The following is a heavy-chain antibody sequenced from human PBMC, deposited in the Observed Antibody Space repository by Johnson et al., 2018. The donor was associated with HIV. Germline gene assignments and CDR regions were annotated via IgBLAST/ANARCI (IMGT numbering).Heavy chain of an antibody. D-gene: IGHD3-10*01. CDR2: VRYDGTHR. CDR1: GFTFSSFG. V-gene: IGHV3-30*02. Sequence: VQLVESGGGLIQPGGSLRLSCAASGFTFSSFGMHWVRQAPGKGLEWVAFVRYDGTHRYYADSVRGRFTVSRDNSKNRLYVQMNSLRAEDTAVYYCARAPEVRGIDAFDFWGEGTMVTVSS. J-gene: IGHJ3*01. CDR3: ARAPEVRGIDAFDF.